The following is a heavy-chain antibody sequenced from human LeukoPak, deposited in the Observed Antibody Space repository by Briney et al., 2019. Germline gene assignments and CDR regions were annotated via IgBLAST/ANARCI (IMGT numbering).Heavy chain of an antibody. CDR3: AKDIESEGFGELLGPVDY. V-gene: IGHV3-9*01. Sequence: GGSLRLSCAASGFTFDDYAMHWVRHAPGKGLEWVSGISWNSGSIGYADSVKGRFTISRDNAKNSLYLQMNSLRAEDTALYYCAKDIESEGFGELLGPVDYWGQGTLVTVSS. CDR1: GFTFDDYA. D-gene: IGHD3-10*01. J-gene: IGHJ4*02. CDR2: ISWNSGSI.